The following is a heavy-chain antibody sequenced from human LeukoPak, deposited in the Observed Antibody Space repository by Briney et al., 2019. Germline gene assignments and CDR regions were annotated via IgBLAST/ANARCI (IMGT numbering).Heavy chain of an antibody. V-gene: IGHV3-23*01. J-gene: IGHJ6*03. D-gene: IGHD1-26*01. CDR2: LSNSGGNT. CDR1: GFTFSSYA. Sequence: GGSLRLSCAASGFTFSSYAMSWVRQAPGKGLEWVSALSNSGGNTYYTDSVKGRFTISRDNSKNTLYLQMNSLRAEDTAVYFCAKSANLVGTIYYYYMDVWGKGTTVTVSS. CDR3: AKSANLVGTIYYYYMDV.